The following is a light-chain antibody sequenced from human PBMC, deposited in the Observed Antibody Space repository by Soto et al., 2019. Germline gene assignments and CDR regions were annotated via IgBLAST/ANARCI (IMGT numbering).Light chain of an antibody. CDR2: AAS. J-gene: IGKJ5*01. V-gene: IGKV1-39*01. Sequence: DVQMTQSPSSLPASVGDRVTFTCRASRSINNYLNWYQQRPGKAPKLLIHAASSLQGGVPLRFSGSGSGTDFTLTISSLQAEDFATYYCQQTYSIPITFGQGTRLEIK. CDR1: RSINNY. CDR3: QQTYSIPIT.